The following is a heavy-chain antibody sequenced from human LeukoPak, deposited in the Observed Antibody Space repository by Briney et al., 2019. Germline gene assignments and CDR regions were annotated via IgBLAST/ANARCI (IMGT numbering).Heavy chain of an antibody. CDR2: IIPILGIA. CDR1: GGTFSSYA. CDR3: ARGQRITTFGVVPPYFDY. Sequence: SVKVSCKASGGTFSSYAISWVRQAPGQGLEWMGRIIPILGIANYAQKFQGRVTITADKSTSTAYMELSSLRSEDTAVYYCARGQRITTFGVVPPYFDYWGQGTLVTVSS. D-gene: IGHD3-3*01. V-gene: IGHV1-69*04. J-gene: IGHJ4*02.